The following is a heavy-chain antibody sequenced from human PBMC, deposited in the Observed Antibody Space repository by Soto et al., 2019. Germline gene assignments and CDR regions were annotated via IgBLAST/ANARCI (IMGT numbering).Heavy chain of an antibody. CDR1: GFTFGSYA. CDR2: ISYDGSNK. D-gene: IGHD5-18*01. V-gene: IGHV3-30-3*01. J-gene: IGHJ4*02. CDR3: ARLSAMAVFDY. Sequence: QVQLVESGGGVVQPGRSLRLSCAASGFTFGSYAMHWVRQAPGKGLEWVAVISYDGSNKYYADSVKGRFTISRDNSKNTLYLQMNSLRAEDTAVYYCARLSAMAVFDYWGQGTLVTVSS.